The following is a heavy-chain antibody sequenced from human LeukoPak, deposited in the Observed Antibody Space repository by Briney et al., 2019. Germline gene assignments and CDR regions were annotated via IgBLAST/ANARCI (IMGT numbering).Heavy chain of an antibody. J-gene: IGHJ4*02. D-gene: IGHD3-22*01. CDR1: GYTFTGYY. V-gene: IGHV1-18*04. Sequence: ASVKVSCKASGYTFTGYYMHWVRQAPGQGLEWMGWISAYNGNTNYAQKLQGRVTMTTDTSTSTAYMELRSLRSDDTAVYYCARVKYYDSSGSDYWGQGTLVTVSS. CDR3: ARVKYYDSSGSDY. CDR2: ISAYNGNT.